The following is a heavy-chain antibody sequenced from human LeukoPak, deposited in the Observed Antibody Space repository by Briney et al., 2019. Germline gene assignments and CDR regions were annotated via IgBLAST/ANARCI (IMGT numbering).Heavy chain of an antibody. CDR2: IYTSGST. V-gene: IGHV4-4*07. Sequence: SETPSLTCTVTGGSISSYYWSWIRQPAGKGLEWIGRIYTSGSTNYNPSLKSRVTMSVDTSKNQFSLKLSSVTAADTAVYYCARGVTDRHYYYYIDVWGKGTTVTVSS. J-gene: IGHJ6*03. CDR1: GGSISSYY. D-gene: IGHD5-18*01. CDR3: ARGVTDRHYYYYIDV.